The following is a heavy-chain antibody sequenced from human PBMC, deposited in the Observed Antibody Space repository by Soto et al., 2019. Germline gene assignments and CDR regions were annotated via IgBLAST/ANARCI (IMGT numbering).Heavy chain of an antibody. D-gene: IGHD4-17*01. CDR2: ITIDGSDT. CDR3: ARGGHYGSFDY. CDR1: GFTFSNYW. Sequence: GGSLRLSCAASGFTFSNYWMHWVRQAPGKGLVWVSRITIDGSDTNYADSVKGRFTISRDNPKNMLHLQMNSLSAEDTAVYYCARGGHYGSFDYWGQGTLVTVSS. J-gene: IGHJ4*02. V-gene: IGHV3-74*01.